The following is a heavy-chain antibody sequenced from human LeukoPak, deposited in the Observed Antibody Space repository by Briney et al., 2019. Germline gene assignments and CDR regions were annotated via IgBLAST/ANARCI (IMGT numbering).Heavy chain of an antibody. J-gene: IGHJ6*03. CDR2: IYTSGST. V-gene: IGHV4-4*07. CDR3: ARDKGSCSSTSCSPNYYMDV. CDR1: GGSISSYY. D-gene: IGHD2-2*01. Sequence: SETLSLTCTVSGGSISSYYWSWIRQPAGKGLEWIARIYTSGSTNYNPSLKSRVTMSVDTSKNQFSLKLSSVTAADTAVYYCARDKGSCSSTSCSPNYYMDVWGKGTTVTVSS.